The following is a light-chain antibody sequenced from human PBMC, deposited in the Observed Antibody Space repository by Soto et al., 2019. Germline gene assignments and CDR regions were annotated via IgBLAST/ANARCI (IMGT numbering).Light chain of an antibody. V-gene: IGKV1-33*01. CDR3: QQYDNLLLT. J-gene: IGKJ4*01. Sequence: DIQMTQSPSSLSASVGDRVTITCRASQSISSYLIWYQQKAGKAPKLLIYDASNLETGVPSRFSGSGSGTDFTFTISSLQPEDIATYYCQQYDNLLLTFGGGTKVDI. CDR2: DAS. CDR1: QSISSY.